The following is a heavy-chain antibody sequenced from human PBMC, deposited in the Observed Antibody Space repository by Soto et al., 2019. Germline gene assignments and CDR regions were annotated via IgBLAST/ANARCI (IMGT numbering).Heavy chain of an antibody. J-gene: IGHJ4*02. V-gene: IGHV3-33*01. D-gene: IGHD6-19*01. Sequence: QVQLVESGGGVVQPGRSLRLSCAASGFTFSSYAMHWVRQAPGKGLEWVAVIWYDGSNKYYADSVKGRFTISRDNSKNTLYLQMNSLRAEDTAVYYCVRDGLALAGAFSLPAAPFDYWGQGTLVTVSS. CDR3: VRDGLALAGAFSLPAAPFDY. CDR1: GFTFSSYA. CDR2: IWYDGSNK.